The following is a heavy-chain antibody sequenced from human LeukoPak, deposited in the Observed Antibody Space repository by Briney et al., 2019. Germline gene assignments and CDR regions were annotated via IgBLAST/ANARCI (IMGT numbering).Heavy chain of an antibody. CDR2: ISAYNGNT. D-gene: IGHD1-20*01. CDR3: ARDPSLTGTTNWFDP. V-gene: IGHV1-18*01. J-gene: IGHJ5*02. CDR1: GYTFTSYG. Sequence: ASVKVSCKASGYTFTSYGISWVRQAPGQGLEWMGWISAYNGNTNYAQKFQGRVTITADKSTSTAYMELSSLRSEDTAVYYCARDPSLTGTTNWFDPWGQGTLVTVSS.